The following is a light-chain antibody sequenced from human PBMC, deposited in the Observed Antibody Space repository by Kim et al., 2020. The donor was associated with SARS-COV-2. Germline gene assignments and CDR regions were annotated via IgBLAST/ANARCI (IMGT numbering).Light chain of an antibody. CDR1: QSVSSS. CDR2: RTS. Sequence: EIVMTQSPATLSVSPGERATLSCRASQSVSSSLIWYQQKPGQAPRLLIYRTSTRATGIPARFSGSGSGTEFTLTISSLQSEDFAVYYCQQYYDWPYTFGQGTKLEI. CDR3: QQYYDWPYT. V-gene: IGKV3-15*01. J-gene: IGKJ2*01.